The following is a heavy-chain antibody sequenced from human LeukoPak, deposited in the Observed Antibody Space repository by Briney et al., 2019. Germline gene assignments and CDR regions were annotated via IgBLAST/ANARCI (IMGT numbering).Heavy chain of an antibody. CDR3: AREGGYSYAKYFDF. J-gene: IGHJ4*02. V-gene: IGHV4-59*01. Sequence: PSETLSLTCTVSGGPISSYFWSWIRQPPGKGLEWIGFIYYSGSSNYNPSLKSRVTISVDTSKNQFSLKLSSVTAADTAVYYCAREGGYSYAKYFDFWGQGTLVTVSS. CDR1: GGPISSYF. CDR2: IYYSGSS. D-gene: IGHD5-18*01.